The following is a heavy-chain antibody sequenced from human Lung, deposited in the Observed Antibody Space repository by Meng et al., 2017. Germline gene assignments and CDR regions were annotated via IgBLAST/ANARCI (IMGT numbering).Heavy chain of an antibody. CDR3: TNDRLNH. Sequence: EVQLGESVGGSVPPGGSLRLSCAASGFTFTDHWMHWVRQGPGKGLVWVSRINRDGTKPTYADSVKGRFTISRDNAKNTLYLQMNNLRAEDTAFYYCTNDRLNHWGQGALVTVSS. D-gene: IGHD1-1*01. CDR1: GFTFTDHW. V-gene: IGHV3-74*01. J-gene: IGHJ1*01. CDR2: INRDGTKP.